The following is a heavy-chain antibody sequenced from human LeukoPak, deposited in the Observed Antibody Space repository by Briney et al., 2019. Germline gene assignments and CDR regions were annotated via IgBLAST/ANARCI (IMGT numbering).Heavy chain of an antibody. J-gene: IGHJ4*02. V-gene: IGHV3-9*01. CDR1: GFTFDDYA. CDR2: ISWNSGSI. Sequence: GGSLRLSCAASGFTFDDYAMHWVRRAPGKGLEWVSGISWNSGSIGYADSVKGRFTISRDNAKNSLYLQMNSLRAEDTALYYCAKDLGTDSSGWTYYFDYWGQGPLVTVSS. D-gene: IGHD6-19*01. CDR3: AKDLGTDSSGWTYYFDY.